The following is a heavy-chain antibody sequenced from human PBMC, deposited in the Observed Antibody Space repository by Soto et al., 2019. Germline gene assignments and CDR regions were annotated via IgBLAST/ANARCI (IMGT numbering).Heavy chain of an antibody. Sequence: GGSLRLSCAVSGFTFSSYGMHWVRQAPGKGLEWVAVIWYDGSNKYYADSVKGRFTISRDNSKNTLYLQMNSLRAEDTAVYYCARDPGSGGYYGMDVWGQGTTVTVSS. D-gene: IGHD6-25*01. J-gene: IGHJ6*02. CDR3: ARDPGSGGYYGMDV. CDR1: GFTFSSYG. CDR2: IWYDGSNK. V-gene: IGHV3-33*01.